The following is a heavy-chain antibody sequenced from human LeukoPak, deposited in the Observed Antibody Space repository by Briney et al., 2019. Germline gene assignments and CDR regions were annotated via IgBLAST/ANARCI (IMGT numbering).Heavy chain of an antibody. CDR2: IYTSGST. CDR3: ARGRAIAAAGTISHLGY. J-gene: IGHJ4*02. Sequence: SETLSLTCTVSGGSISSYYWSWIRQPAGKGLEWIGRIYTSGSTNYNPSLKSRVTLSLDTSKNQFSLKLSSVTAADTAVYYCARGRAIAAAGTISHLGYWGQGTLVTVSS. CDR1: GGSISSYY. V-gene: IGHV4-4*07. D-gene: IGHD6-13*01.